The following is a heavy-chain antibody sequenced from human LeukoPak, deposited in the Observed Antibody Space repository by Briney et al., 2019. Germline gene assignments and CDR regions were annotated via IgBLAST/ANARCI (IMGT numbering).Heavy chain of an antibody. CDR3: ARGFSSGSYHFDY. D-gene: IGHD6-25*01. J-gene: IGHJ4*02. V-gene: IGHV1-69*05. CDR2: IIPIFGTA. CDR1: GGTFSSYA. Sequence: GASVKVSCKASGGTFSSYAISWVRQAPGQGLEWMGRIIPIFGTANYAQKFQGRVTITTDESTSTAYMELSSLRSEDTAVYYCARGFSSGSYHFDYWGQGTLVTVSS.